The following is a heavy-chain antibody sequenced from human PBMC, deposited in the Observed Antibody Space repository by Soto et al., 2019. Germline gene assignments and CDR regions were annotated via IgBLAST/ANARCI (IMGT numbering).Heavy chain of an antibody. CDR2: ISYDGSNK. J-gene: IGHJ4*02. Sequence: QVQLVESGGGVVQPGRSLRLSCAASGFTFSSYGMHWVRQAPGKGLEWVAVISYDGSNKYYADSVKGRFTISRDNSKNKLYLQMNSLSAEDTDVYYCAKDGGLAAAGHGYLGQGTLVTVYS. CDR3: AKDGGLAAAGHGY. D-gene: IGHD6-13*01. V-gene: IGHV3-30*18. CDR1: GFTFSSYG.